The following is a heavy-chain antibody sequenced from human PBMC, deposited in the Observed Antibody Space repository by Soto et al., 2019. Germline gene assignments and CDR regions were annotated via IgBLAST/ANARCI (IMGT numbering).Heavy chain of an antibody. V-gene: IGHV3-64D*06. J-gene: IGHJ4*02. CDR3: AKDHGPSHLNFEY. CDR1: VITLPRTP. CDR2: ISSNGGST. Sequence: RGSLSIPSSGAVITLPRTPTASSRHHQGKGLAYVAAISSNGGSTKYADSVKGRFTISRDNSKSTVFLQMSSLRPEDTAIYYCAKDHGPSHLNFEYWGRGNLVTDSA.